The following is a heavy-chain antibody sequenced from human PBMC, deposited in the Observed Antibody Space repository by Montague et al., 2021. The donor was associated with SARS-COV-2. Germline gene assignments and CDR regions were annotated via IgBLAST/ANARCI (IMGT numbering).Heavy chain of an antibody. Sequence: SLRLSCAASGFTFGDYAMSWVRQAPGKGLEWVGFIRSKAYGGTTEYAASVKGRFTISRDDSKSIAYLQMNSLKTEDTAVYYCTRDLETPILTGYSYYYGMDVWGQGTTVTVSS. D-gene: IGHD3-9*01. CDR2: IRSKAYGGTT. V-gene: IGHV3-49*04. CDR3: TRDLETPILTGYSYYYGMDV. J-gene: IGHJ6*02. CDR1: GFTFGDYA.